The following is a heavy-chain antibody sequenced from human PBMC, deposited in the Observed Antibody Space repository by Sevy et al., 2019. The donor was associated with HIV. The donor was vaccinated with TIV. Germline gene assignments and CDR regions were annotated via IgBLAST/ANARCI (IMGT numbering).Heavy chain of an antibody. CDR3: SKDNALGGFWSGYYTPYYYYGMDV. D-gene: IGHD3-3*01. J-gene: IGHJ6*02. Sequence: GESLKISCAASGFTFSSYAMSWVRQAPGKGLEWVSAISGSGGSTYYADSVKGRFTISRDNSKNTLYLQMNSLRAEETAVYYCSKDNALGGFWSGYYTPYYYYGMDVWGQGTTVTVSS. V-gene: IGHV3-23*01. CDR1: GFTFSSYA. CDR2: ISGSGGST.